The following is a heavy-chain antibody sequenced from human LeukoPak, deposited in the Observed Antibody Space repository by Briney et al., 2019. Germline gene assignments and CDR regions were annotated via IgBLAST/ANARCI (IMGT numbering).Heavy chain of an antibody. D-gene: IGHD5-12*01. Sequence: GGSLRLSCAASGFIFSNTWMSWVRQAPGKGLEWVAVISYDGSNKYYADSVKGRFTISRDNSKNTLYLQMNSLRAEDTAVYYCAKSHGGGYGMPAAFDIWGQGTMVTVSS. V-gene: IGHV3-30*18. J-gene: IGHJ3*02. CDR2: ISYDGSNK. CDR1: GFIFSNTW. CDR3: AKSHGGGYGMPAAFDI.